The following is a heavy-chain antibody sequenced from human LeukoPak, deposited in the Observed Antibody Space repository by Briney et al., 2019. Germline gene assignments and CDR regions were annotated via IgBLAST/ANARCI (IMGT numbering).Heavy chain of an antibody. CDR2: IGGGGRDT. CDR3: AKNRGANYYNYYMDV. D-gene: IGHD4/OR15-4a*01. Sequence: HPGGSLRLSCAASGFTFSTYAMSWVRQAPGKGLEWLSTIGGGGRDTFYADSVKGRFTVSRDNSKNTLYLQMSSLRAEDTAVYFCAKNRGANYYNYYMDVWGKGTTVTVSS. V-gene: IGHV3-23*01. CDR1: GFTFSTYA. J-gene: IGHJ6*03.